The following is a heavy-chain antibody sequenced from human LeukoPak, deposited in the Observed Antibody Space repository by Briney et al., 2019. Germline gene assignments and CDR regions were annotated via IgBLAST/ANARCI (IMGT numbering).Heavy chain of an antibody. V-gene: IGHV4-38-2*02. D-gene: IGHD6-13*01. Sequence: PSETLSLTCTVSGYSISSGYYWGWIRQPPGKGLEWIGSSYHSGSTYYNPSLKSRVTISVDTSKNQFSLKLSSVTAADTAVYYCARERVAAAGTWLDAFDIWGQGTMVTVSS. J-gene: IGHJ3*02. CDR3: ARERVAAAGTWLDAFDI. CDR2: SYHSGST. CDR1: GYSISSGYY.